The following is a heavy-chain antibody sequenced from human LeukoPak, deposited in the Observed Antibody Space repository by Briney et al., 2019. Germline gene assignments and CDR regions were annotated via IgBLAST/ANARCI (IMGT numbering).Heavy chain of an antibody. Sequence: SVKVSCKASGYTFTGYYMHWVRQAPGQGLEWMGWINPNSGGTNYAQKFQGRVTMTRDTSISTAYMELSRLRSDDTAVYYCARDLGFLEWLSTQYWGQGTLVTVSS. CDR1: GYTFTGYY. CDR3: ARDLGFLEWLSTQY. CDR2: INPNSGGT. V-gene: IGHV1-2*02. D-gene: IGHD3-3*02. J-gene: IGHJ4*02.